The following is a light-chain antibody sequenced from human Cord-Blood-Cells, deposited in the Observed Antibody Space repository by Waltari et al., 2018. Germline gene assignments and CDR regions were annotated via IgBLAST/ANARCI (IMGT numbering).Light chain of an antibody. V-gene: IGLV3-21*04. Sequence: SYVLTQPPSVSVAPGKTARITCGGNNIGSKSVHWYQQKPGQAPVLVIYYDSDRPSGIPERFSGSNAGNTATRTSSRVEAGDEADYYCQVGDSSSDHVVFGGGTKLTVL. CDR2: YDS. J-gene: IGLJ2*01. CDR3: QVGDSSSDHVV. CDR1: NIGSKS.